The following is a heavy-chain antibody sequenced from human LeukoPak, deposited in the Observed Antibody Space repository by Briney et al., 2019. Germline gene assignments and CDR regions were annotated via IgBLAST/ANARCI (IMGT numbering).Heavy chain of an antibody. CDR2: INPNTGGT. V-gene: IGHV1-2*02. J-gene: IGHJ3*02. Sequence: ASVKVSCKASGYIFSGYYINWVRQAPGQGLEWMGWINPNTGGTHYAQTFQGRVTMTRDTSISTAYMELSRLRSDDTAVYYCASESIAVAGTPAFDIWGQGTMVTVSS. CDR1: GYIFSGYY. D-gene: IGHD6-19*01. CDR3: ASESIAVAGTPAFDI.